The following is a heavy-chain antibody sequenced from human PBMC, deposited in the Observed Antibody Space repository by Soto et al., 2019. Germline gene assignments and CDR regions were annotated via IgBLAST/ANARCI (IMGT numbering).Heavy chain of an antibody. J-gene: IGHJ4*02. CDR2: ISYDGSST. V-gene: IGHV3-30*18. Sequence: QVYLVQSGGGVVQPGRSLRLSCAAGGFTFSTYGMHWVRQAPGNGLEWVASISYDGSSTNYGDSVKGRFTISRDNSKSTLYLQMNSPRGDDRGVYYCVKGWGGVAASRIVDHWGQGTLVVVSS. CDR1: GFTFSTYG. CDR3: VKGWGGVAASRIVDH. D-gene: IGHD1-26*01.